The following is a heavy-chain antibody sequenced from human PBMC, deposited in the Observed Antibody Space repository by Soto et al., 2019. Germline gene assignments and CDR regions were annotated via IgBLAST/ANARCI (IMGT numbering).Heavy chain of an antibody. CDR1: GGSISSDDYY. CDR2: IYYSGST. CDR3: ARAVRSNPASYGSDI. V-gene: IGHV4-31*03. J-gene: IGHJ3*02. D-gene: IGHD2-2*01. Sequence: QVQLQESGPGLVKPSQTLSLTCTVSGGSISSDDYYWSWIRQHPGKGLEWIGYIYYSGSTYYNPSLKRRVTLSVDTSKNQFSLKLSSVTAADTAVYYCARAVRSNPASYGSDIWGQGTMVTVSS.